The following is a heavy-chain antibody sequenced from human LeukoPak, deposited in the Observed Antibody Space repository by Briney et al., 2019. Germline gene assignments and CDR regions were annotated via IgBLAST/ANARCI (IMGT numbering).Heavy chain of an antibody. D-gene: IGHD6-13*01. CDR3: AKARAGDITAAFNY. Sequence: PGGSLRLSCAASKFTFSSYWMSWVRQAPGKGLEWVSGISASGGNPYYADSVKGRFTISRDNSENTLNLQMNSLRAEDTAVYYCAKARAGDITAAFNYWGQGTLVTVSS. V-gene: IGHV3-23*01. CDR1: KFTFSSYW. CDR2: ISASGGNP. J-gene: IGHJ4*02.